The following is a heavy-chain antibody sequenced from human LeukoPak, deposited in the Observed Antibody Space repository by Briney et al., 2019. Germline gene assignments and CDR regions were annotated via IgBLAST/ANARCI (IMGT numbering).Heavy chain of an antibody. CDR1: GGSISSYY. V-gene: IGHV4-59*08. Sequence: SETLSLTCTVSGGSISSYYWSWIRQPPGKGLEWIGYIYYSGSTNYNPSLKSRVTISVDTSKNQFSLKLSSVTAADTAVYYCARNYYDNSGPSFDYWGQGTLVTVSS. CDR3: ARNYYDNSGPSFDY. CDR2: IYYSGST. J-gene: IGHJ4*02. D-gene: IGHD3-22*01.